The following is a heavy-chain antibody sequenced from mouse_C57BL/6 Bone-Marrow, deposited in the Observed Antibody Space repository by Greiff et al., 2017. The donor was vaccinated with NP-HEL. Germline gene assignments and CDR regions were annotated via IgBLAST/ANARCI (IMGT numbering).Heavy chain of an antibody. D-gene: IGHD1-1*01. CDR3: ARVHYGSSYVWYFDV. V-gene: IGHV1-82*01. CDR2: IYPGDGDT. J-gene: IGHJ1*03. Sequence: VQLQESGPELVKPGASVKISCKASGYAFSSSWMNWVKQRPGKGLEWIGRIYPGDGDTNYNGKFKGKATLTADKSSSTAYMQLSSLTSEDSAVYFCARVHYGSSYVWYFDVWGTGTTVTVSS. CDR1: GYAFSSSW.